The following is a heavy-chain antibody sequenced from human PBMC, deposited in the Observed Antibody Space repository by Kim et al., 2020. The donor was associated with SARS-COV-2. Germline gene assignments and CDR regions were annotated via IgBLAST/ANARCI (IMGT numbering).Heavy chain of an antibody. J-gene: IGHJ4*02. CDR3: ARDSDYGSGSYNY. V-gene: IGHV1-69*01. D-gene: IGHD3-10*01. Sequence: YAQKFQGRVTITADESTSTAYMELSSLRSEDTAVYYCARDSDYGSGSYNYWGQGTLVTVSS.